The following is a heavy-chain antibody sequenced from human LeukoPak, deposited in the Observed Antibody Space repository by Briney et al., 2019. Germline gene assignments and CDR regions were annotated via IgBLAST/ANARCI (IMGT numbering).Heavy chain of an antibody. Sequence: SETLSLTCTVSGGSISSYYWSWLRQPPGKGLEWIGYIYYSGSTNYNPSLKSRVTISVDTSKNQFSLKLSSVTAADTAVYYCARGPDYDSSGYYPFDWWGQGTLVTVSS. D-gene: IGHD3-22*01. CDR3: ARGPDYDSSGYYPFDW. CDR2: IYYSGST. CDR1: GGSISSYY. J-gene: IGHJ4*02. V-gene: IGHV4-59*01.